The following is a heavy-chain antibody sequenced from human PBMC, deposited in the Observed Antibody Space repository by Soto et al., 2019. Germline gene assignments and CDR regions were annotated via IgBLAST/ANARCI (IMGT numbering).Heavy chain of an antibody. J-gene: IGHJ4*02. V-gene: IGHV4-59*11. D-gene: IGHD6-19*01. CDR3: ARVGSSGWSPDY. CDR2: IFYSGSTTY. Sequence: SETLSLTCTVSGGSISGHYWIWIRQPPGEGMEWIGYIFYSGSTTYNNNPSLKSRVTISVDTSKNQFSLSLSSVTAADTAVYYCARVGSSGWSPDYWGPGTLVPVSS. CDR1: GGSISGHY.